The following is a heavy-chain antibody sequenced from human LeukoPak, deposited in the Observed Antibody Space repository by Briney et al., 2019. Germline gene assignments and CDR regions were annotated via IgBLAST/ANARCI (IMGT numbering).Heavy chain of an antibody. CDR2: INPNSVGT. CDR1: GYTFTGYY. J-gene: IGHJ4*02. D-gene: IGHD3-9*01. CDR3: ARGSDYDILTGPNGH. Sequence: ASVKVSCKASGYTFTGYYIHWVRQAPGQRLEWMGWINPNSVGTNYAQKFQRRVTMTRDTSISKAYMELSRLRSDDTAVYYCARGSDYDILTGPNGHWGQGTLVTVSS. V-gene: IGHV1-2*02.